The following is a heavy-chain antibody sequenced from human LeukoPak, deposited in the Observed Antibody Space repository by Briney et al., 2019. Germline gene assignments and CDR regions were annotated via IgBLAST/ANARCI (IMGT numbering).Heavy chain of an antibody. CDR1: GFTVSSNY. D-gene: IGHD3-22*01. Sequence: TGGSLRLSCAASGFTVSSNYMSWVRQAPGKGLEWVSVIYSGGSTNYADSVKGRFTISRDNSKNTLYLQMNSLRAEDTAVYYCAREGYYDSSGQDWGQGTLVTVSS. CDR3: AREGYYDSSGQD. J-gene: IGHJ4*02. CDR2: IYSGGST. V-gene: IGHV3-53*01.